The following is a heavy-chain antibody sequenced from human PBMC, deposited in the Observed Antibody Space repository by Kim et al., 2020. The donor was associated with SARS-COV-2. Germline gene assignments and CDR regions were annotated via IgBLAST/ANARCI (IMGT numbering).Heavy chain of an antibody. CDR2: IGTAGET. CDR1: GFTFSSYD. V-gene: IGHV3-13*04. J-gene: IGHJ6*02. Sequence: GGSLRLSCAASGFTFSSYDMHWVRQATGKGLEWVSVIGTAGETYYAGSVKGRFTISRENARNSLHLHMNSLRVGDTAVYYCARGMAAAGTYRPYYAVDVWGQGTTVTVSS. D-gene: IGHD6-13*01. CDR3: ARGMAAAGTYRPYYAVDV.